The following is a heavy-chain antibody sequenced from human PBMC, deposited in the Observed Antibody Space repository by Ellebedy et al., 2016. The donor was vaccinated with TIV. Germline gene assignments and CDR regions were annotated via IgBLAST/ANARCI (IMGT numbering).Heavy chain of an antibody. CDR3: ARDPVGVGPAFDV. J-gene: IGHJ3*01. V-gene: IGHV3-23*01. CDR1: GLTFSSHS. CDR2: ITQSGGNT. D-gene: IGHD4-23*01. Sequence: PGGSLRLSCAASGLTFSSHSMTWVRQAPGKGLAWVSSITQSGGNTYYADPVKGRFTISRDNSKDTLFLQMNSLSAEDTAIYFCARDPVGVGPAFDVWGQGTMVTVSS.